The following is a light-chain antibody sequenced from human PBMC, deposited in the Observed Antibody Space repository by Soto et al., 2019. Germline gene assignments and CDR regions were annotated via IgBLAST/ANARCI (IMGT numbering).Light chain of an antibody. V-gene: IGLV1-44*01. CDR3: AAWDDSLNSYV. Sequence: QSALTQPPSASETPGQRVTISCSGGRSNIGSNSVNWYQQLPGTAPKLLIYTNDQRPSGVPDRFSGSKSGTSASLAVRGLQSDDEADYYCAAWDDSLNSYVFGTGTKLTVL. CDR1: RSNIGSNS. CDR2: TND. J-gene: IGLJ1*01.